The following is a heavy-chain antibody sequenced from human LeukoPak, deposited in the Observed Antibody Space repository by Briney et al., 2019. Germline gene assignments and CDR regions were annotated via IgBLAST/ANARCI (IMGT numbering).Heavy chain of an antibody. J-gene: IGHJ1*01. Sequence: GESLKISCKGSGYVFSDYWMGWVRQMPGRGLEWMGIVYAGDSDSRYSPSFQGQVTISADKSVNTAYLQWSSLKASDTAIHYCVRMNLGGAYCQHWGQGTQVTVSS. CDR3: VRMNLGGAYCQH. CDR1: GYVFSDYW. CDR2: VYAGDSDS. V-gene: IGHV5-51*01. D-gene: IGHD1-7*01.